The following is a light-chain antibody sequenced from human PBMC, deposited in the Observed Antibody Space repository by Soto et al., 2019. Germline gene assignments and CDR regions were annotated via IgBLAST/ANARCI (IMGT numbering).Light chain of an antibody. Sequence: DIQMTQSPSSVSASIGDTVTITCRASQDISTLLAWYQQKPGKAPKLLIYGASTLESGVPSRFSGRGSEKDFTLTVRSLQPEDCATNFCHQADSFPLTFVGGTKGEIK. CDR2: GAS. V-gene: IGKV1D-12*01. CDR1: QDISTL. J-gene: IGKJ4*01. CDR3: HQADSFPLT.